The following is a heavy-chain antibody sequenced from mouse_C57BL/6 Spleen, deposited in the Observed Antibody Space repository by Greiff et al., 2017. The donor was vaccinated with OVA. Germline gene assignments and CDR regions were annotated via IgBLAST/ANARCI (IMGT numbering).Heavy chain of an antibody. Sequence: EVQLQQSGPELVKPGASVKISCKASGYTFTDYYMHWVKQSHGKSLEWIGDINPNNGGTSYNQKFKGKATLTVDTSSSSAYMALRSLSSKDSAVYYCAECYYAMDYWCQGTSVTVSS. CDR1: GYTFTDYY. CDR2: INPNNGGT. CDR3: AECYYAMDY. V-gene: IGHV1-26*01. J-gene: IGHJ4*01.